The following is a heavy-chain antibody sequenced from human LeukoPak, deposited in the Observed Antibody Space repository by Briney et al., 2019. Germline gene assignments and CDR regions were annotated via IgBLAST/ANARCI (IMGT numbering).Heavy chain of an antibody. J-gene: IGHJ4*02. CDR2: MYYSGNT. CDR3: AREGIYSSSSYFDS. CDR1: GVSISSYY. Sequence: SETLSLICTVSGVSISSYYWSWIRQPPGKGLEWIAYMYYSGNTNYNPSLKSRVTVSLDTSKKQFSLTLSSVTAADTAVYYCAREGIYSSSSYFDSWGQGTLVTVSA. V-gene: IGHV4-59*01. D-gene: IGHD6-6*01.